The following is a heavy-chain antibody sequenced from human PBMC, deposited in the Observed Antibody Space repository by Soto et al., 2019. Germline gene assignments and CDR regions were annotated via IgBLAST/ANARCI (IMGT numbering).Heavy chain of an antibody. J-gene: IGHJ4*02. V-gene: IGHV3-72*01. CDR1: GFSFSDHH. CDR2: ARNSAGSYTT. D-gene: IGHD6-13*01. CDR3: SNSPVGKIGSG. Sequence: EVQLVESGGGLGQPGGSLRLSCVGSGFSFSDHHMDWVRQAPGKGLEWVGRARNSAGSYTTEYAASVKGRFTISRDDSKNSLYVQMNSLKTEDTAVYYCSNSPVGKIGSGWGQGTLVTVSS.